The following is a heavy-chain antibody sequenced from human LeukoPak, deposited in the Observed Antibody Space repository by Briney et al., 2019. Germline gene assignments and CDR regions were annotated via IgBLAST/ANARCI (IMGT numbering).Heavy chain of an antibody. V-gene: IGHV1-24*01. CDR3: ARLWDTAMVSGDYYYGMDV. Sequence: ASVKVSCKVSGYTLTELSMHWVRQAPGKGLEWMGGFDPEDGETIYAQKFQGRVTITADESTSTAYMELSSLRSEDTAVYYCARLWDTAMVSGDYYYGMDVWGQGTTVTVSS. J-gene: IGHJ6*02. D-gene: IGHD5-18*01. CDR1: GYTLTELS. CDR2: FDPEDGET.